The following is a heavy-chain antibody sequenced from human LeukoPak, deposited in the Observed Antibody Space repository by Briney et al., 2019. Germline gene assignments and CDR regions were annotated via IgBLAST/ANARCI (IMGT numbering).Heavy chain of an antibody. J-gene: IGHJ4*02. Sequence: ASETLSLTCTVSGGSFSSVTDYWAWIRQPPGKGLEWIASGDYSGGTYYNPSLESRVAISADMSKNQFSLKLTSVTGADTAVYYCAGERGEEYSSGWYKRNYFDNWGQGIRVTVSS. CDR1: GGSFSSVTDY. D-gene: IGHD6-19*01. V-gene: IGHV4-39*07. CDR2: GDYSGGT. CDR3: AGERGEEYSSGWYKRNYFDN.